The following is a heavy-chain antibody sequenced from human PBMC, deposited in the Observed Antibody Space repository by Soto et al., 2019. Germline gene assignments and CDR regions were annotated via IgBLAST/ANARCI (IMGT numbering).Heavy chain of an antibody. J-gene: IGHJ4*02. V-gene: IGHV3-74*01. CDR1: GFTFSSYW. D-gene: IGHD2-15*01. CDR3: VRTSLVVAAATREDY. CDR2: INSDGSST. Sequence: EVQLVESGGGLVQPGGSLRLSCAASGFTFSSYWMHWVRQAPGKGLVWVSRINSDGSSTSYADSVKGRFTISRDNAENTLYMQMNSLRAEDMAVYYCVRTSLVVAAATREDYCGQGNLVAVSS.